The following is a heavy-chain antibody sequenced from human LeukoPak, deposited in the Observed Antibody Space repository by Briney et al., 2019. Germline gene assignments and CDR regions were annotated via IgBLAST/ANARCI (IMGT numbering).Heavy chain of an antibody. CDR3: AKDSSVYYHDSRNLDY. Sequence: GGSLRLSCAASGFTFSSYAMSWVRQAPGKGLEWVTFIRYDGSNKYYAGSVKGRFTISRDNSRNTLYLQMNSLRAEDTAVYYCAKDSSVYYHDSRNLDYWGQGTLVTVSS. CDR2: IRYDGSNK. CDR1: GFTFSSYA. J-gene: IGHJ4*02. V-gene: IGHV3-30*02. D-gene: IGHD3-22*01.